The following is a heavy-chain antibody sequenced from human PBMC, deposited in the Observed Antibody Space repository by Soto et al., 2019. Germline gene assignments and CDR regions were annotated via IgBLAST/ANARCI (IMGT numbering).Heavy chain of an antibody. Sequence: PXETLSLTCTVAGCSISSYYWSWIRQPAGKGLEWIGRIYTSGSTNYNPSLKSRVTMSVDTSKNQFSLKLSSVTAADTAVYYCANQIAVADYFDYWGQGTLVTVSS. V-gene: IGHV4-4*07. CDR2: IYTSGST. CDR1: GCSISSYY. CDR3: ANQIAVADYFDY. D-gene: IGHD6-19*01. J-gene: IGHJ4*02.